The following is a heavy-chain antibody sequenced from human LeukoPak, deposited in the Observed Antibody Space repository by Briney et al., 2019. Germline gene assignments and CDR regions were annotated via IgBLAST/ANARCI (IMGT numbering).Heavy chain of an antibody. CDR1: GGTFSSYA. CDR2: MNPNSGNT. V-gene: IGHV1-8*02. D-gene: IGHD3-22*01. Sequence: ASVKVSCKASGGTFSSYAISWVRQAPGQGLEWMGWMNPNSGNTGYAQKFQGRVTMTRNTSISTAYMELSSLRSEDTAVYYCARGLGYYDSSGYLNDAFDIWGQGTMVTVSS. J-gene: IGHJ3*02. CDR3: ARGLGYYDSSGYLNDAFDI.